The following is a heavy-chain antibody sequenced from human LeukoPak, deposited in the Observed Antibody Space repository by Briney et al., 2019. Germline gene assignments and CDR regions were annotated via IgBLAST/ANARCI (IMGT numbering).Heavy chain of an antibody. CDR1: GFTFTSYT. D-gene: IGHD4-23*01. CDR2: ISSSSNYI. CDR3: ARDPLSTTVVSSGMDV. J-gene: IGHJ6*02. V-gene: IGHV3-21*01. Sequence: GGSLRLSCAASGFTFTSYTMNWVRQARGKGLEWVSSISSSSNYIYYADSVKGRFTISRDNAKNSLYLQMNSLRAEDTAVYYCARDPLSTTVVSSGMDVWGQGTTVTVSS.